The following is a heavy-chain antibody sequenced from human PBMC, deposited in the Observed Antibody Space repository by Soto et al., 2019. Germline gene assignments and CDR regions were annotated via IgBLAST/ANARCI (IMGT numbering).Heavy chain of an antibody. CDR2: IGSSEI. J-gene: IGHJ3*01. CDR3: AKDHFNGNGLFDGFGV. D-gene: IGHD2-8*01. CDR1: GFKFNVHA. Sequence: PGGSLRLSCAAAGFKFNVHAMSWVRQAPGKGLEWVSTIGSSEIYYADSVKGRFTISRDNSKNMLFLQMNSLRAGDTAVYYCAKDHFNGNGLFDGFGVWGQGTMVTVSS. V-gene: IGHV3-23*01.